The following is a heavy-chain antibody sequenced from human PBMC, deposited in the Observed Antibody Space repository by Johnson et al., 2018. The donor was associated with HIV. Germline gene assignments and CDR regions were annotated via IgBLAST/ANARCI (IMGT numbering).Heavy chain of an antibody. CDR2: IKQDGSEK. CDR3: ARDSGVMYSSVWYGLGAFDI. J-gene: IGHJ3*02. Sequence: VQLVESGGGLVQPGGSLRLSCAASGFIFSSYWMNWVRQAPGKGLEWVANIKQDGSEKYFVDSVKGRFTIYRDNAKSSLYLQMNSLRAEDTDVYYCARDSGVMYSSVWYGLGAFDIWCQGTMVTVSS. CDR1: GFIFSSYW. D-gene: IGHD6-19*01. V-gene: IGHV3-7*01.